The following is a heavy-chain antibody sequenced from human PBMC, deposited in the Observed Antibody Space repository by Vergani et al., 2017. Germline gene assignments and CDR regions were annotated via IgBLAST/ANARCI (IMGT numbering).Heavy chain of an antibody. J-gene: IGHJ4*02. CDR1: GFNFDDYG. CDR3: AGGDSANFGRYFDH. D-gene: IGHD1-7*01. V-gene: IGHV3-20*04. CDR2: VTRNAGTA. Sequence: EVQLMESGGRVVRPGGSLRLSCAASGFNFDDYGMNWVRQAPGKGLEWVATVTRNAGTAKYANSMRGRFAIPRDNARTSVYLQMNSLRVADTAVDYCAGGDSANFGRYFDHWGQGVMVTVSS.